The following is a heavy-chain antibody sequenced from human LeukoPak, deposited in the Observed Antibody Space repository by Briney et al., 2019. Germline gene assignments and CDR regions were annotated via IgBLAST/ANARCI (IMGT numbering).Heavy chain of an antibody. Sequence: GGSLTLSCAASGFTFSSNYMSWVRQAPGKGLEWVTVIYSGGSTYYQDSRKGRVTISRQKSKNTLYLQMNSLGAEDTAVYYWWREFNHFCSVYRHFDYWGQGTLVTVSS. CDR1: GFTFSSNY. J-gene: IGHJ4*02. CDR2: IYSGGST. V-gene: IGHV3-53*04. CDR3: WREFNHFCSVYRHFDY. D-gene: IGHD3-3*02.